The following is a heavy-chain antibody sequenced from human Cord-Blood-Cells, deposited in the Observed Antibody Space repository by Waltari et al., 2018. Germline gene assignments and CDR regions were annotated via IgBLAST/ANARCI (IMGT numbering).Heavy chain of an antibody. CDR1: GFTFSSYW. J-gene: IGHJ3*02. Sequence: VQLVESGGGLVQPGGSLRLSCAASGFTFSSYWMHWVRQAPGKGLVWVSRINSDGSSTSYADSVKGRFTISRDNAKNTLYLQMNSLRAEDTAVYYCARDRVWGSGGDAFDIWGQGTMVTVSS. CDR2: INSDGSST. V-gene: IGHV3-74*01. D-gene: IGHD7-27*01. CDR3: ARDRVWGSGGDAFDI.